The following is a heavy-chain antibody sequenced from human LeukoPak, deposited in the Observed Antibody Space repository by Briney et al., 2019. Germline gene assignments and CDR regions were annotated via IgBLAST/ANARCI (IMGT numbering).Heavy chain of an antibody. D-gene: IGHD3-22*01. CDR1: GGSFSGYY. Sequence: PSETLSLTCAVYGGSFSGYYWSWIRQPPGKGLEWIGEINHSGSTNYNPSLKSRVTISVDTSKNQFSLKLSSVTAADTAVYYCADSYDSSGYDYRGQGTLVTVSS. CDR2: INHSGST. V-gene: IGHV4-34*01. J-gene: IGHJ4*02. CDR3: ADSYDSSGYDY.